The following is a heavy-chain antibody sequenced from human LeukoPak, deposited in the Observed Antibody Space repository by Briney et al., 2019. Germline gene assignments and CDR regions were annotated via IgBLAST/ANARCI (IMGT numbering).Heavy chain of an antibody. V-gene: IGHV3-64*01. Sequence: PGGSLRLSCAASGFTFSSYAMHWVRQAPGKGLEYVSAISSNGGSTYYANSVKGRFTISRDNSKNTLYLQMGSLRAEDMAVYYCARGPLTQYSYYYYYMDVWGKGTTVTVSS. CDR3: ARGPLTQYSYYYYYMDV. CDR1: GFTFSSYA. CDR2: ISSNGGST. D-gene: IGHD4/OR15-4a*01. J-gene: IGHJ6*03.